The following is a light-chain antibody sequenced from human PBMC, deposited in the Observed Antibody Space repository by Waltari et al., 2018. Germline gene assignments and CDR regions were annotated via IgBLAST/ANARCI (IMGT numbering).Light chain of an antibody. J-gene: IGKJ2*01. CDR2: WAS. Sequence: DIVLTQSPDSLAVSLGERATINSQSIPSVVFSSNNKNYLAWYQQKPGQPPKLLITWASTRESGVPDRFSGSGSETDFTLTISSLQAEDVAVYYCQQCYTFPYTFGQGTKLEIK. CDR1: PSVVFSSNNKNY. CDR3: QQCYTFPYT. V-gene: IGKV4-1*01.